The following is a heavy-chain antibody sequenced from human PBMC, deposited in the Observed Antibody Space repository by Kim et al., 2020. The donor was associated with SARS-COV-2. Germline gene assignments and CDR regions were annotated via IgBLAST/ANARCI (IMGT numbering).Heavy chain of an antibody. J-gene: IGHJ3*02. CDR2: INHSGST. V-gene: IGHV4-34*01. CDR1: GGSFSGYY. D-gene: IGHD2-2*01. Sequence: SETLSLTCAVYGGSFSGYYWSWIRQPPGKGLEWIGEINHSGSTNYNPSLKSRVTISVDTSKNQFSLKLSSVTAADTAVYYCARLRIVVVPAAISGRRPTTNAFDIWGQGTMVTVSS. CDR3: ARLRIVVVPAAISGRRPTTNAFDI.